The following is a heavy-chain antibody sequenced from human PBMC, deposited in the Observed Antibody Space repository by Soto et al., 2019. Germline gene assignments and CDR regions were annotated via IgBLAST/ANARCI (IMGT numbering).Heavy chain of an antibody. Sequence: EVQLLESGGGLVQSGGSLRLSCAASGFTFSSYAMSWVRQAPGKGLEWVSAISGSGGSTYYADSVKGRFTISRDNSKNTLYLQMNSLRAEDTAVYYCAKTGYYYYYYGMDVWGQGTTVTVSS. CDR3: AKTGYYYYYYGMDV. J-gene: IGHJ6*02. CDR2: ISGSGGST. CDR1: GFTFSSYA. V-gene: IGHV3-23*01. D-gene: IGHD7-27*01.